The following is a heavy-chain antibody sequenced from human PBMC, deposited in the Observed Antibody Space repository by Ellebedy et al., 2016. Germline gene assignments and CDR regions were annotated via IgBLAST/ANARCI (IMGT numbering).Heavy chain of an antibody. D-gene: IGHD3-10*01. CDR3: AGGFGAFDI. V-gene: IGHV3-30-3*01. CDR1: GFTFSSYA. J-gene: IGHJ3*02. CDR2: ISYDGSNK. Sequence: GESLKISCAASGFTFSSYAMHWVRQAPGKGLEWVAVISYDGSNKYYADSVKGRFTISRDNSKNTLYLQMNSLRAEDTAVYYCAGGFGAFDIWGQGTMVTVSS.